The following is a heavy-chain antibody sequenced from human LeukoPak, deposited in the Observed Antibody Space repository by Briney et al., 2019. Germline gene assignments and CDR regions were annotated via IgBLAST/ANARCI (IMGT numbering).Heavy chain of an antibody. D-gene: IGHD6-13*01. J-gene: IGHJ4*02. CDR2: INPKTGGT. CDR3: ATWAGIAAAGSHY. CDR1: GYTFTTYD. V-gene: IGHV1-2*02. Sequence: ASVKVSCKASGYTFTTYDIHWVRQAPGQGLEWMGWINPKTGGTDFAQKFQGRVTMTRDTSISTAHMELSSLRSDDTAVYYCATWAGIAAAGSHYWGRGTLVTVSS.